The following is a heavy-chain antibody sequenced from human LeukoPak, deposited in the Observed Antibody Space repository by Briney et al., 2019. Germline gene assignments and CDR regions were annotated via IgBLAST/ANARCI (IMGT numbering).Heavy chain of an antibody. CDR1: GFTFSSYG. Sequence: PGGSLRLSCAASGFTFSSYGMHWVRQAPGKGLEWVAFIRYDGSNKYYADSVKGRCTISRDNAKNSLYLQMNSLRVEDTAVYYCAAWGLHNYWGQGTLVTVSS. V-gene: IGHV3-30*02. D-gene: IGHD7-27*01. J-gene: IGHJ4*02. CDR3: AAWGLHNY. CDR2: IRYDGSNK.